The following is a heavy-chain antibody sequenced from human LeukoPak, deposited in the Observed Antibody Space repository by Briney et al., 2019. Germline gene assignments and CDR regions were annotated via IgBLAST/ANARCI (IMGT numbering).Heavy chain of an antibody. V-gene: IGHV1-18*04. J-gene: IGHJ5*02. Sequence: GASVKVSCKASGYTFTTYGISWVRQAPGHGLEWMGWISAYNGNTNYAQKLQGRVTMTTDTSTSTAYMELRSLRADDTAVYYCARDTYCSSTSCSRGWFDPWGQGTLVTVSS. CDR3: ARDTYCSSTSCSRGWFDP. CDR1: GYTFTTYG. D-gene: IGHD2-2*01. CDR2: ISAYNGNT.